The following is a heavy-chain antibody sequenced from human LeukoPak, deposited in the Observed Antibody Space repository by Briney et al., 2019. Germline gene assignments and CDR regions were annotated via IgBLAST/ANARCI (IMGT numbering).Heavy chain of an antibody. J-gene: IGHJ4*02. V-gene: IGHV3-21*04. CDR2: ISSSSSYI. D-gene: IGHD6-19*01. Sequence: GGSLRLSCAASGFTFSSYSMNWVRQAPGKGLEWVSSISSSSSYIYYADSVKGRFTISRDNAKNSLYLQMNSLRAEDTAIYYCAKHFQSSGWFWDYWGQGTLVTVSS. CDR3: AKHFQSSGWFWDY. CDR1: GFTFSSYS.